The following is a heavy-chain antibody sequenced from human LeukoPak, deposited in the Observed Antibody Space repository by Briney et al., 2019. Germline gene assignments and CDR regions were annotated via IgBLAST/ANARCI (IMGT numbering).Heavy chain of an antibody. CDR2: ISYDGSNK. Sequence: GGSLRLSCAASGFTFSSYGMHWVRQAPGKGLEWVAVISYDGSNKYYADFVKGRFTISRDNSKNTLYLQMNSLRAEDTAVYYCAKDSRYDFWSGYPLGDAFDIWGQGTMVTVSS. CDR3: AKDSRYDFWSGYPLGDAFDI. CDR1: GFTFSSYG. D-gene: IGHD3-3*01. V-gene: IGHV3-30*18. J-gene: IGHJ3*02.